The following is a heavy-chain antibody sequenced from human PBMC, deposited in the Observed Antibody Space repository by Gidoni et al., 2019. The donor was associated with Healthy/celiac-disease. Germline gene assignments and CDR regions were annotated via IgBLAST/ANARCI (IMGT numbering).Heavy chain of an antibody. CDR1: GYTFTGFY. Sequence: QLQLVQSGTEVKKHGASVKVSCKASGYTFTGFYMHWVRQAPGQGLEWMGLINPNSGDTNYAQKFQDRVTMTGDTSISTAYMELSRLRSDDTAVYYCARDGDYYDSSGPFDYWGQGTLVTVSS. D-gene: IGHD3-22*01. CDR2: INPNSGDT. CDR3: ARDGDYYDSSGPFDY. J-gene: IGHJ4*02. V-gene: IGHV1-2*02.